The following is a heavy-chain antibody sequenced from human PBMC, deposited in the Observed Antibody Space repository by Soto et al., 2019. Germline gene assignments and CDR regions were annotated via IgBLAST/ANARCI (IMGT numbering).Heavy chain of an antibody. J-gene: IGHJ4*02. D-gene: IGHD5-18*01. CDR1: GGSFSGYY. CDR2: INHSGST. Sequence: QVQLQQWGAGLLKPSETLSLTCAVYGGSFSGYYWSWIRQPPGKGLEWIGEINHSGSTNYNPSLKSRVTISVDTSKNQFSLKLSSVTAADTAVYYCAYRGYSYRYYFDYWGQGTLVTVSS. V-gene: IGHV4-34*01. CDR3: AYRGYSYRYYFDY.